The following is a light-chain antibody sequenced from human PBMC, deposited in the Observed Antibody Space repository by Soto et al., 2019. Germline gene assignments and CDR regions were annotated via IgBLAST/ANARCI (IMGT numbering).Light chain of an antibody. Sequence: QLVLTQSPSASASLGASVELTCSLSSGHPNYAIAWHQQQPEKGPRYLMRVNTDGSHTKGYGIPDRFSGSSSGAERYLTISSLQAEDEADYYCQTWGTGIQVFGGGTKLTVL. V-gene: IGLV4-69*01. CDR1: SGHPNYA. CDR2: VNTDGSH. J-gene: IGLJ3*02. CDR3: QTWGTGIQV.